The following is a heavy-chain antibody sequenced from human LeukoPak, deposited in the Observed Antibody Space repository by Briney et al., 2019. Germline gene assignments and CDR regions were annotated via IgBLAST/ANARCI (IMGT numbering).Heavy chain of an antibody. Sequence: GGSLRLSCAASGFTFSSYSMNWVRQAPGKGLEWVSSISSSSSYIYYADSVKGRFTISRDNAKNSLYLQMNSLRAEDTAVYYCARDPGHYYGMDVWGQGTTVTVSS. V-gene: IGHV3-21*01. J-gene: IGHJ6*02. CDR1: GFTFSSYS. CDR3: ARDPGHYYGMDV. CDR2: ISSSSSYI.